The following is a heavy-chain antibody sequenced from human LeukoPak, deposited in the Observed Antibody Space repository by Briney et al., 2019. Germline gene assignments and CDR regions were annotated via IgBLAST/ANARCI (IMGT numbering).Heavy chain of an antibody. V-gene: IGHV3-74*01. D-gene: IGHD3-16*01. J-gene: IGHJ3*02. CDR2: VKGDGTST. Sequence: GGSLRLSCAASGFTFTSYRMHWVRQAPGKGLVWVSRVKGDGTSTIYADSVKGRFTISRDSAKNTVYLQMNSLRSDDTAVYYCATGLINAYEIWGQGTMLTVSS. CDR1: GFTFTSYR. CDR3: ATGLINAYEI.